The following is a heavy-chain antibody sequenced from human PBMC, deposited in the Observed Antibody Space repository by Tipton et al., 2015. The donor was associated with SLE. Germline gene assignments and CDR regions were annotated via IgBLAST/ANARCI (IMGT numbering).Heavy chain of an antibody. CDR1: GGSISSGSLY. CDR3: ARVKGSGKRNWFDP. V-gene: IGHV4-61*02. CDR2: IYTSGIT. D-gene: IGHD3-10*01. J-gene: IGHJ5*02. Sequence: TLSLTCTVSGGSISSGSLYWTWIRQPAGKRLEWIGRIYTSGITNYNPSLKSRVTMSVDTSKNQFSLKLSSVTAADTAVYYCARVKGSGKRNWFDPWGQGTLVTVSS.